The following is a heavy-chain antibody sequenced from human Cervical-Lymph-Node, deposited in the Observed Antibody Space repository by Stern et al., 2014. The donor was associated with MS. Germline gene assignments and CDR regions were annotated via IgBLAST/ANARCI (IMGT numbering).Heavy chain of an antibody. CDR2: IYWDDDR. CDR3: AHKGDYYGGHFDP. J-gene: IGHJ5*02. D-gene: IGHD3-10*01. V-gene: IGHV2-5*02. Sequence: QVTLRESGPPLVRPTQTLTLTCTFSGFSLSTNGVGVGWIRQPPGKALEWLAVIYWDDDRRYNPSLETRLTVTKDTSRNQVVLRMTDMDPVDTATYYCAHKGDYYGGHFDPWGQGTLVTVSS. CDR1: GFSLSTNGVG.